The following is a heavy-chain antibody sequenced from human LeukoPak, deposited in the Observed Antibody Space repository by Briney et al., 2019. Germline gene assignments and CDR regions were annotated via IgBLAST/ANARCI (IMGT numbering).Heavy chain of an antibody. V-gene: IGHV4-59*01. J-gene: IGHJ4*02. Sequence: PSETLSLTCTVSGGSISSYYWSWIRQPPGKGLEWIGYIYYSGSTNYNPSLKSRVTISVDTSKNQFSLKLSSVTAADTAVYYCAREGYDSSGYHYVGYWGQGTLVTVSS. CDR2: IYYSGST. D-gene: IGHD3-22*01. CDR1: GGSISSYY. CDR3: AREGYDSSGYHYVGY.